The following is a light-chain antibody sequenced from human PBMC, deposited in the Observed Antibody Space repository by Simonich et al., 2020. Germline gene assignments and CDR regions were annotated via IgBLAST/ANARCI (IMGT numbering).Light chain of an antibody. CDR1: QSVSSN. CDR2: GAS. Sequence: EIVMTQSPATLSVSPGERATLSRRARQSVSSNLAWYQQKPGHAPRLLIYGASTRATGIPARFSGSGSGTEFTLTISSMQSEDFAVYYCQQYNNWPPLTFGGGTKVEIK. CDR3: QQYNNWPPLT. J-gene: IGKJ4*01. V-gene: IGKV3-15*01.